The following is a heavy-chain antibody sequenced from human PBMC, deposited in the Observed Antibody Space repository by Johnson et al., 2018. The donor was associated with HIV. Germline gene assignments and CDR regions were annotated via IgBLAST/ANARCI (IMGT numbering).Heavy chain of an antibody. CDR2: ISSSGSTI. CDR1: GFTFSSYA. Sequence: VKLVESGGGVVQPGRSLRLSCAASGFTFSSYAMHWVRQAPGKGLEWVSYISSSGSTIYYADSVKGRFPISRDNSKNTLYLQMNSLRAEDTAVYYCAREGSKEQLVPLDAFDIWGQATMVTVSS. CDR3: AREGSKEQLVPLDAFDI. D-gene: IGHD6-6*01. J-gene: IGHJ3*02. V-gene: IGHV3-48*01.